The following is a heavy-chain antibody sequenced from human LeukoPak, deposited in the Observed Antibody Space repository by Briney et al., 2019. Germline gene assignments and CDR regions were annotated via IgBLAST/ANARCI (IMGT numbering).Heavy chain of an antibody. CDR1: GFTFGDYA. CDR2: IRSKAYGGTT. Sequence: GGSLRLSCTASGFTFGDYAMSWVRQAPGKGLEWVGFIRSKAYGGTTEYAASVKGRFTISRDDSKSIAYLQMNSLKTEDTAVYYCTRSAGHSSGWYHDYWGQGTLVTVSS. D-gene: IGHD6-19*01. J-gene: IGHJ4*02. V-gene: IGHV3-49*04. CDR3: TRSAGHSSGWYHDY.